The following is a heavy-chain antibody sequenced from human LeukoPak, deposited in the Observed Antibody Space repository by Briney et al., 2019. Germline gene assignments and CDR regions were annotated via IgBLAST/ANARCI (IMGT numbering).Heavy chain of an antibody. CDR3: ARGLGANSGYDKTDY. Sequence: PGGSLRLSCAASGFTFSNYAMSWVRQAPGRGLEWVSGIYNSGDDTYHADSVKGRFTISRDNSKNTLFLQMNSLRAEDTAVYYCARGLGANSGYDKTDYWGQGTLVTVSS. J-gene: IGHJ4*02. CDR1: GFTFSNYA. D-gene: IGHD5-12*01. CDR2: IYNSGDDT. V-gene: IGHV3-23*01.